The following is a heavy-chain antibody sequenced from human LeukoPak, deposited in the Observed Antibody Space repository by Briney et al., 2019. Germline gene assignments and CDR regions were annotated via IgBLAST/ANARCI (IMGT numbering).Heavy chain of an antibody. CDR2: ISGSGGST. CDR1: GFTFSSYA. J-gene: IGHJ4*02. Sequence: PGGSLRLSCAASGFTFSSYAMSWVRQAPGKGLEWVSAISGSGGSTYYADSVKGRFTISRDNSKNTLYLQMNSLRAEDTAVYYCAKDYTTYYDILTGPKFDYWGQGTLVTVSS. V-gene: IGHV3-23*01. CDR3: AKDYTTYYDILTGPKFDY. D-gene: IGHD3-9*01.